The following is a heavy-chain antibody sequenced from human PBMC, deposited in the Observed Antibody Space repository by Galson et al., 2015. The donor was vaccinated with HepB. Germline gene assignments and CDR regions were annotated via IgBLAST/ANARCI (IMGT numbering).Heavy chain of an antibody. CDR1: GYTFTGYY. CDR3: ARDSPGIAAAGMMGESWFDP. V-gene: IGHV1-2*06. J-gene: IGHJ5*02. CDR2: INPNSGGT. D-gene: IGHD6-13*01. Sequence: SVKVSCKASGYTFTGYYMHWVRQAPGQGLEWMGRINPNSGGTNYAQKFQGRVTMTRDTSISTAYMELSRLRSDDTAVYYCARDSPGIAAAGMMGESWFDPWSQGTLVTVSS.